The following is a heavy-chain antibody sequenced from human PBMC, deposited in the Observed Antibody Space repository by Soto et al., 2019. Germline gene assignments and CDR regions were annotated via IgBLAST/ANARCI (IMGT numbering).Heavy chain of an antibody. Sequence: GWCLRLSCAASGFTFSDSGLHWVRQAPCKGVEWVAVISFDGTNKHCIDSVKGRFTISRDNSKNTLYLQMNSLRADDTAVYYCAKDGTRLWDFWSGSYGMDVWGQGTTVTVSS. CDR3: AKDGTRLWDFWSGSYGMDV. CDR1: GFTFSDSG. CDR2: ISFDGTNK. V-gene: IGHV3-30*18. D-gene: IGHD3-3*01. J-gene: IGHJ6*02.